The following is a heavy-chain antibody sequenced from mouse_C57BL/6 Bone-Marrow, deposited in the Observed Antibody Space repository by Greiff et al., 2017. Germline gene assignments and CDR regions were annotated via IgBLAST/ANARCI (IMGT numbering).Heavy chain of an antibody. CDR2: IYPGGGYT. Sequence: VQLQQSGAELVRPGTSVKMSCKASGYTFTNYWIGWAKQRPGHGLEWIGDIYPGGGYTNYNEKFKGKATLTADKSSSTAYMQFSSLTSEDSAIYYCARNYGSSHWYFEVWGTGTTVTVSS. D-gene: IGHD1-1*01. V-gene: IGHV1-63*01. CDR3: ARNYGSSHWYFEV. CDR1: GYTFTNYW. J-gene: IGHJ1*03.